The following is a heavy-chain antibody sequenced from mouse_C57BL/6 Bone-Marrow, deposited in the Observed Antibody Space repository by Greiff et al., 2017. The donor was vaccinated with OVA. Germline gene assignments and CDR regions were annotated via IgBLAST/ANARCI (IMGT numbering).Heavy chain of an antibody. CDR2: IDPENGDT. V-gene: IGHV14-4*01. CDR1: GFNIKDDY. D-gene: IGHD1-1*01. CDR3: TTDPYYYGSSDWYFDV. Sequence: EVQLQQSGAELVRPGASVKLSCTASGFNIKDDYMHWVKQRPEQGLEWIGWIDPENGDTEYASKFQGKATITADTSSNTAYLQLSSLTSEDTAVYYCTTDPYYYGSSDWYFDVWGTGTTVTVSS. J-gene: IGHJ1*03.